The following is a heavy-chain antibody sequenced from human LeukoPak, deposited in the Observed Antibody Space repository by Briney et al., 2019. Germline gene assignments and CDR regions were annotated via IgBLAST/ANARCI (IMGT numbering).Heavy chain of an antibody. Sequence: SETLSLTCAVYVPPLSGYYWSWTRQPPGKGLEWIGEINHSGSTNYNPSLKSRVTMSVDTSKNQFSLKLSSVTAADTAVSYCSRGPPGLLLLRGGWFDPWGQGTLVTVSS. CDR1: VPPLSGYY. D-gene: IGHD2-2*01. CDR2: INHSGST. CDR3: SRGPPGLLLLRGGWFDP. J-gene: IGHJ5*02. V-gene: IGHV4-34*01.